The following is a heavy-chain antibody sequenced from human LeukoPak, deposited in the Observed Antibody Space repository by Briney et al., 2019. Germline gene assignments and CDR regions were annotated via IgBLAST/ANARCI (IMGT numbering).Heavy chain of an antibody. CDR3: ARVLVGAADY. Sequence: GRSLRLSCAASGFTFSSYAMHWVRQAPGKGLEWVAVISYDGSNKYYADSVKGRFTISRDNSKNTLYLQMNSLRAEDTAVYYCARVLVGAADYWGQGTLVTVSS. V-gene: IGHV3-30-3*01. CDR1: GFTFSSYA. D-gene: IGHD1-26*01. J-gene: IGHJ4*02. CDR2: ISYDGSNK.